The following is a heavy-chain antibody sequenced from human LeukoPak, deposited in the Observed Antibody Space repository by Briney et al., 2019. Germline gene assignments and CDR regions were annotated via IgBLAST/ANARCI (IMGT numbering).Heavy chain of an antibody. V-gene: IGHV3-11*06. D-gene: IGHD6-13*01. J-gene: IGHJ4*02. CDR2: ISGSTTYT. CDR1: GFIFSDYY. Sequence: GGSLRLSCAASGFIFSDYYMSWIRQAPGEGLEWVSYISGSTTYTNYADSVKGRFTISRDNAKNSLYLQMSSLRAEDTAVYFCARIRGSYYLDYWGQGTLVTVSS. CDR3: ARIRGSYYLDY.